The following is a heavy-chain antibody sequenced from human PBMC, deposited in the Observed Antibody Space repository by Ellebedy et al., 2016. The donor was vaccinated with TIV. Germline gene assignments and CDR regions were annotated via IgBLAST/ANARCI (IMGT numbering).Heavy chain of an antibody. CDR3: ATDHYYDSSGYPSPPRGDDY. D-gene: IGHD3-22*01. V-gene: IGHV3-21*01. Sequence: GGSLRLXCAASGFTFSDYYMSWVRQAPGQGLEWVSSISSSSSYIYYADSVKGRFTISRDNAKNSLYLQMNSLRAEDTAVYYCATDHYYDSSGYPSPPRGDDYWGQGTLVTVSS. CDR2: ISSSSSYI. CDR1: GFTFSDYY. J-gene: IGHJ4*02.